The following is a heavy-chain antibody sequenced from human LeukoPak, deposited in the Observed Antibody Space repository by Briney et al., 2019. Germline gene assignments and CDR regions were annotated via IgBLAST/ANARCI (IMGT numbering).Heavy chain of an antibody. CDR3: ARVEWFGESNWFDP. D-gene: IGHD3-10*01. J-gene: IGHJ5*02. CDR2: ISAYNGNT. CDR1: GYTFTSYG. V-gene: IGHV1-18*01. Sequence: ASVKVSCKASGYTFTSYGISWVRQAPGQGLEWMGWISAYNGNTNYAQKFQGRVTMTRNTSISTAYMELSSLRSEDTAVYYCARVEWFGESNWFDPWGQGTLVTVSS.